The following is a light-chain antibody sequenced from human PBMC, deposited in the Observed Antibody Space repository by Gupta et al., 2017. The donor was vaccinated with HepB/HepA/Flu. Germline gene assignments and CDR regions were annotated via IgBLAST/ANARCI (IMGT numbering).Light chain of an antibody. V-gene: IGKV1-39*01. J-gene: IGKJ2*01. Sequence: DIEMTQSPSSLSVSAGDRVTITCRASQSISTYLNWYQQKGGKATKLLIFGATRLESGIPSTFSCGGSGTDFTLTISSVHPEDLAYYYWQQSYTTPHTFGQGTKLEIK. CDR2: GAT. CDR1: QSISTY. CDR3: QQSYTTPHT.